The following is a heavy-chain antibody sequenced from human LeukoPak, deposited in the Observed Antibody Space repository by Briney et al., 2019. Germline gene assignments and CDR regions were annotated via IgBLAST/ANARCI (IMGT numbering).Heavy chain of an antibody. CDR3: ARGPTLGNDF. Sequence: GASVKVSCKASGYTFTAYYMHWVRQAPGQGLGWMGWINPNSGGTNYVQKFQGRVTMTRDTSISTVYMELSRLTSDDTAVYYCARGPTLGNDFWGQGTLGTVSS. CDR2: INPNSGGT. CDR1: GYTFTAYY. V-gene: IGHV1-2*02. J-gene: IGHJ4*02. D-gene: IGHD2-15*01.